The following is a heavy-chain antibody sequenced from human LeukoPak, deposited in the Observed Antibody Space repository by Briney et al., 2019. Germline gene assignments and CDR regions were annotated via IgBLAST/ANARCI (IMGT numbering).Heavy chain of an antibody. V-gene: IGHV1-8*03. J-gene: IGHJ4*02. D-gene: IGHD4-17*01. Sequence: ASVKVSCKASGYTFTSYDINWVRQATGQGLEWMGWMNPNSGNTGYAQKFQGRVTITRNTSISTAYMELSSLRSEDTAVYYCARGHDYGDYVDYWGQGTLVTVSS. CDR3: ARGHDYGDYVDY. CDR2: MNPNSGNT. CDR1: GYTFTSYD.